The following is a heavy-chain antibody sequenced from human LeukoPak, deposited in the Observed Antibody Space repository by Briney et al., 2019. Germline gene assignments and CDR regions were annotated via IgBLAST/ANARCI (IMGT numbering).Heavy chain of an antibody. D-gene: IGHD2-2*01. Sequence: SETLSLTCAVYGGSFSGYYWSWIRQPPGKGLEWIGEINHSGSTNYNPSLKSRVTISVDTSKNQFSLKLSSVTAADTAVYYCARGHIVVVPAAPDYWGQGTLVTVSS. CDR2: INHSGST. V-gene: IGHV4-34*01. CDR1: GGSFSGYY. CDR3: ARGHIVVVPAAPDY. J-gene: IGHJ4*02.